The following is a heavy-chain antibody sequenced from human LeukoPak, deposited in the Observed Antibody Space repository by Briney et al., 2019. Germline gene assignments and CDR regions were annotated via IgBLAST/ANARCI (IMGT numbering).Heavy chain of an antibody. Sequence: GGSLRLSCAASGLTFGSYAMSWVRQAPGKGLEWVSAISGSGGSTYYADSVKGRFTISRDNSKNTLYLQMNSLRAEDTAVYYCAKDNYYYDTFDIWGQGTMVTVSS. CDR2: ISGSGGST. D-gene: IGHD3-10*01. V-gene: IGHV3-23*01. CDR1: GLTFGSYA. CDR3: AKDNYYYDTFDI. J-gene: IGHJ3*02.